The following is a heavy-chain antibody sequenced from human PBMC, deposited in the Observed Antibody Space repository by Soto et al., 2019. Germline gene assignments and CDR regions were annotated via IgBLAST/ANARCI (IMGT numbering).Heavy chain of an antibody. D-gene: IGHD3-10*01. V-gene: IGHV4-34*01. CDR3: AREGGRATMVRGRYWYFDL. J-gene: IGHJ2*01. Sequence: PSCTLSLTCSVYGGSCSGYYWSWIRQPPGKGLEWIGEINHSGSTNYNPSLKSRVTISVDTSKNQFSLKLSSVTAADTAVYYCAREGGRATMVRGRYWYFDLWGRGTLVTVSS. CDR1: GGSCSGYY. CDR2: INHSGST.